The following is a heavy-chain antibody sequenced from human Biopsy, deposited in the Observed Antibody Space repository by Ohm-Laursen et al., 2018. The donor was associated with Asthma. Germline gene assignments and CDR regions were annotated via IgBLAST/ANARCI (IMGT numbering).Heavy chain of an antibody. CDR2: ITFDGSTQ. CDR1: GTHFGSYN. D-gene: IGHD6-13*01. CDR3: SRDTLGYYFDI. Sequence: SLRLSCAASGTHFGSYNMHWARQAPGKGLEWVAVITFDGSTQHYGDSVKGRFTISRDNSKNMLFLQMNSLRAEDTAVNYCSRDTLGYYFDIWGQGTQVTVSS. V-gene: IGHV3-30-3*01. J-gene: IGHJ4*02.